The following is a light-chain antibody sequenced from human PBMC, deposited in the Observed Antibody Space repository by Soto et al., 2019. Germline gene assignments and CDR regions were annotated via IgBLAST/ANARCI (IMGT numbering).Light chain of an antibody. J-gene: IGKJ5*01. Sequence: AIQLTQSPSSLSASVGDRVSITCRPSQGISSALAWYQHKPGKAPKILIYDASSLQSGVPSRFSGSESGTECTLTISSLQPEDFATYYCQQLKTYPFTFGQGTRLEIK. CDR2: DAS. V-gene: IGKV1-13*02. CDR1: QGISSA. CDR3: QQLKTYPFT.